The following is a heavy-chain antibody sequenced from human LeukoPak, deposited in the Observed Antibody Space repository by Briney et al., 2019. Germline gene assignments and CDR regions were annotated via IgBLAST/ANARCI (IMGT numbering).Heavy chain of an antibody. CDR2: KYWTDDT. Sequence: FGPTLVNPTQTLTLTCTFSGFSLSTGGVGVGWIRQPQGKALEWLGIKYWTDDTRYRPTLKSTLSITKDTSKTQVVLTMTNKDPVDTATYYCAPSSRGRTDIDWFDPWGQGILVTVSS. CDR3: APSSRGRTDIDWFDP. V-gene: IGHV2-5*01. D-gene: IGHD6-6*01. J-gene: IGHJ5*02. CDR1: GFSLSTGGVG.